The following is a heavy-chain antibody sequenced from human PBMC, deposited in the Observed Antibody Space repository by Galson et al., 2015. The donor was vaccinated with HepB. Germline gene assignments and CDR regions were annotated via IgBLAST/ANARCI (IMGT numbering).Heavy chain of an antibody. CDR2: ISSVSTTI. V-gene: IGHV3-48*02. D-gene: IGHD3-9*01. CDR3: ARGGQGYDILTGSLDY. J-gene: IGHJ4*02. CDR1: GFTFSSYS. Sequence: SLRLSCAASGFTFSSYSMHWVRQAPGKGLEWVSYISSVSTTIYYADSVKGRFTISRDNARNSLYLQMNSLRDEDTAVYYCARGGQGYDILTGSLDYWGQGTLVTVSS.